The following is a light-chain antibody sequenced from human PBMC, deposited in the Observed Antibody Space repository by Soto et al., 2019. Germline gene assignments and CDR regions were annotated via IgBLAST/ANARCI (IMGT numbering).Light chain of an antibody. CDR2: AAS. Sequence: DIHVTQSPSSVSASVGDRVTITCRASQAITSWLAWYQQKPGRAPKLLIYAASNLQSGVPSRFSGSRSGTDFTLTISSLQPEDFATYYCQQSNSFPWTFGQGTKVDIK. V-gene: IGKV1-12*01. J-gene: IGKJ1*01. CDR3: QQSNSFPWT. CDR1: QAITSW.